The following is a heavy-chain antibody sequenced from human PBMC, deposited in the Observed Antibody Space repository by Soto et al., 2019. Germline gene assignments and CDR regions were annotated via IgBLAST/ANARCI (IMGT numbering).Heavy chain of an antibody. CDR2: IGTAGDT. V-gene: IGHV3-13*01. D-gene: IGHD5-18*01. J-gene: IGHJ6*02. Sequence: PGGSLRLSCAASGFTFSSYDMHWVRQATGKGLEWVSAIGTAGDTYYPGSVKGRFTISRENAKNSLYLQMNSLRAEDTAVYYCARDRLGHSYGPYYYYGMDVWGQGTTVTVSS. CDR3: ARDRLGHSYGPYYYYGMDV. CDR1: GFTFSSYD.